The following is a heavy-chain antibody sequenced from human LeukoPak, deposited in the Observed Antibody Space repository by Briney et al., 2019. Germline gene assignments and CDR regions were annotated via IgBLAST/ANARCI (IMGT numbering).Heavy chain of an antibody. CDR3: ARAQDPTILSYFDY. Sequence: GGSLRLSCATSGFTFSDYWMAWVRQAPGKGLEWVGNIKQDGSETFYVDSVEGRFTFSRDNAKNSLYLQMNSLRDEDTAVYYCARAQDPTILSYFDYWGQGTLVTVSS. CDR2: IKQDGSET. V-gene: IGHV3-7*02. CDR1: GFTFSDYW. D-gene: IGHD5-24*01. J-gene: IGHJ4*02.